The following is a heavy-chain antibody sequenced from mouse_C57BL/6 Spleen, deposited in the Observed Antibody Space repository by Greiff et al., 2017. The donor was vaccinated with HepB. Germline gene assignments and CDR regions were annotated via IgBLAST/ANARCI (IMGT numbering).Heavy chain of an antibody. CDR3: ARVDYGSSPYAMDY. V-gene: IGHV1-39*01. D-gene: IGHD1-1*01. J-gene: IGHJ4*01. CDR1: GYSFTDYN. CDR2: INPNYGTT. Sequence: VQLQQSGPELVKPGASVKISCKASGYSFTDYNMNWVKQSNGKCLEWIGVINPNYGTTSYNQKFKGKATLTVDQSSSTAYMQLNSLTSEDSAVYYCARVDYGSSPYAMDYWGQGTSVTVSS.